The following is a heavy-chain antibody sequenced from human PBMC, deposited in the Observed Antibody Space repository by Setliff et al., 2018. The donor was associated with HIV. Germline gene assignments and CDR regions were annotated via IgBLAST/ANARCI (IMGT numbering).Heavy chain of an antibody. Sequence: ASVKVSCKTSGYSFTAYPINWVRQATGQALEWMAWMNPSTGEVGYAQKFQGRLAMTRDSSANIAYMELRGLRSEDTAIYYCARPSHVYGDNGPLGYWGQGTLVTVSS. CDR2: MNPSTGEV. CDR3: ARPSHVYGDNGPLGY. V-gene: IGHV1-8*01. CDR1: GYSFTAYP. J-gene: IGHJ4*02. D-gene: IGHD2-21*01.